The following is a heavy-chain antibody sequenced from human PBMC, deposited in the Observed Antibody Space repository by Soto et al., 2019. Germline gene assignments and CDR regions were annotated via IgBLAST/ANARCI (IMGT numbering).Heavy chain of an antibody. J-gene: IGHJ6*02. Sequence: SVKVSCKASGGTFSSYAISCVLQSPVQGLEWMGGIIPIFGTANYAQKFQGRVAITADKSTSTAYMELSSLRSEDTAVYYCARDDGYSDYYYGMDVWGQGTTVTVSS. V-gene: IGHV1-69*06. CDR2: IIPIFGTA. CDR1: GGTFSSYA. D-gene: IGHD3-22*01. CDR3: ARDDGYSDYYYGMDV.